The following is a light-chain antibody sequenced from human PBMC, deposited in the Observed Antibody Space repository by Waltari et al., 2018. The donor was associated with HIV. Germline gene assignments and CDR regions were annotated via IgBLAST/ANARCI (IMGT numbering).Light chain of an antibody. V-gene: IGKV3-20*01. CDR3: QQYGASAWT. J-gene: IGKJ1*01. CDR1: QNIDANY. Sequence: IVLTQSPGTLSLSPGERATLSWRASQNIDANYVVWYQQKPGQAPRLLMSGASTRPTGNPDRFSGSGSGTDFTLTINRLEPEDFAVYYCQQYGASAWTFGHGTQVEIK. CDR2: GAS.